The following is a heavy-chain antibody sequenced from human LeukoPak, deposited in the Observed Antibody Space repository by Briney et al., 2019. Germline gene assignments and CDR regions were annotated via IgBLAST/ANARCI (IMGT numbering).Heavy chain of an antibody. J-gene: IGHJ4*02. V-gene: IGHV3-23*01. CDR2: IRGSDGRT. Sequence: GGSLRLSCAASGFSLSSSVMSWVRQAPGKGLEWVLSIRGSDGRTFYADSVKGRFTISRDNSKNTLYLLMNSLRAEDTAVYYCAKAVDFYGSGSYYTSDYWGQGALLTVSS. D-gene: IGHD3-10*01. CDR3: AKAVDFYGSGSYYTSDY. CDR1: GFSLSSSV.